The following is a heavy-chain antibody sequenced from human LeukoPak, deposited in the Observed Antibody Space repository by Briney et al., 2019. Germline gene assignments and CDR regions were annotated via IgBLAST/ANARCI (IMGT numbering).Heavy chain of an antibody. CDR2: ISGSGGST. J-gene: IGHJ3*02. Sequence: PGRSLRLSCAASGFTFSSYAMSWVRQAPGKGLEWVSAISGSGGSTYYADSVKGRFTISRDNSKNTLYLQMNSLRAEDTAVYYCAKAVFGRSGAFDIWGQGTMVTVSS. D-gene: IGHD1-1*01. CDR1: GFTFSSYA. V-gene: IGHV3-23*01. CDR3: AKAVFGRSGAFDI.